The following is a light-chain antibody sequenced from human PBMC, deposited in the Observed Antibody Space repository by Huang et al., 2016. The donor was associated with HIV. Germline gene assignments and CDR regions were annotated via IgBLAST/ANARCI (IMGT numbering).Light chain of an antibody. V-gene: IGKV1-9*01. CDR3: LQLNTYPGT. CDR1: QDIISY. CDR2: AAS. Sequence: IQLTQSPSSLSASVGDRVTITCRASQDIISYLALYQQKPGKAPKLLIYAASTLESGVPSRFSGSGSGTDFTLTINNLQPEDFATYYCLQLNTYPGTFGPGTNVDV. J-gene: IGKJ3*01.